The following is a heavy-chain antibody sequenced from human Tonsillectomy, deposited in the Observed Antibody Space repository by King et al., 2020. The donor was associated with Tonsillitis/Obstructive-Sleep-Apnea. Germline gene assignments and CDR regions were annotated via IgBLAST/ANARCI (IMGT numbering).Heavy chain of an antibody. CDR2: IYYSGST. Sequence: QLQESGPGLVKPSETLSLTCTVSGGSISSYYWSWIRQPPGKGLEWIGYIYYSGSTNYNPSLKSRVTISVDTSKNQFSLKLSSVTAADTAVYYCAREGAYPAPYHFDYWGQGTLVTVSS. V-gene: IGHV4-59*01. CDR1: GGSISSYY. CDR3: AREGAYPAPYHFDY. J-gene: IGHJ4*02. D-gene: IGHD2-2*01.